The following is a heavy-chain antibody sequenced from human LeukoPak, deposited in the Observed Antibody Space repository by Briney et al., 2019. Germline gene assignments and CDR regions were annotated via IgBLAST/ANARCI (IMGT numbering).Heavy chain of an antibody. Sequence: GASVKVSCKASGGTFSSYAISWVRQAPGQGLEWMGGIIPIFGTANYAQKFQGRVTITADKSTSTAYMELSSLRCEDTAVYYCARGFASMVRGVINRTPFDYWGQGTLVTVSS. CDR1: GGTFSSYA. V-gene: IGHV1-69*06. CDR2: IIPIFGTA. J-gene: IGHJ4*02. CDR3: ARGFASMVRGVINRTPFDY. D-gene: IGHD3-10*01.